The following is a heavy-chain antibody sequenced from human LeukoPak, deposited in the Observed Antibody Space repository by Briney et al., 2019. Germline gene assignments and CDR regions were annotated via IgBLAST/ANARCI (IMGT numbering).Heavy chain of an antibody. Sequence: SVKVSCKASGGTVSRYPISWVRQAPGQGLEWMGGIIPIFGTANYAQKFQGRVTITADESTSTAYMELSSLRSEDTAVYYCARDRPDRYCSTISCYSASPFDPWGQGTLVTVSS. D-gene: IGHD2-2*02. V-gene: IGHV1-69*13. CDR2: IIPIFGTA. CDR1: GGTVSRYP. J-gene: IGHJ5*02. CDR3: ARDRPDRYCSTISCYSASPFDP.